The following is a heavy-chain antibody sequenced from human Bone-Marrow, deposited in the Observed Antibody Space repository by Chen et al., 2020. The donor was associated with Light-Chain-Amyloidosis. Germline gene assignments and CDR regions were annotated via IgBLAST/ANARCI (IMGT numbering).Heavy chain of an antibody. CDR3: AKDISYDDILPGYPADAFDI. CDR2: ISGRGGSR. J-gene: IGHJ3*02. Sequence: EVQLVESGGGLLQRGGSLRLSCAASGFAFSSYAMSWVRQAPGMGLEWVSPISGRGGSRYYGDSVKGRLTISRDNSKNALFLQMNSLRAEDTAVYYCAKDISYDDILPGYPADAFDIWGQGKMVTVSS. V-gene: IGHV3-23*04. D-gene: IGHD3-9*01. CDR1: GFAFSSYA.